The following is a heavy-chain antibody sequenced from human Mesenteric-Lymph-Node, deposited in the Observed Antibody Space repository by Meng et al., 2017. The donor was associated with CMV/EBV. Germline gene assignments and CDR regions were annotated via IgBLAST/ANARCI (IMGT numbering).Heavy chain of an antibody. J-gene: IGHJ4*02. V-gene: IGHV4-34*01. CDR1: GWSFSGYY. D-gene: IGHD6-13*01. CDR3: AGGRAAAGTRPFDY. Sequence: ESLKISCAVYGWSFSGYYWSWIRQPPGKGLEWFGEINHSGSTNYNPSLKSRVTISVDTSKNQFSLKLSSVTAADTAVYYCAGGRAAAGTRPFDYWGQGTLVTVSS. CDR2: INHSGST.